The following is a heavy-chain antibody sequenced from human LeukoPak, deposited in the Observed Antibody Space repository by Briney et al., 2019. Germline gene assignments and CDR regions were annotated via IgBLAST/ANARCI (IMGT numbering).Heavy chain of an antibody. D-gene: IGHD3-22*01. J-gene: IGHJ4*02. CDR3: AKDGLGVYYHISGYKDY. V-gene: IGHV3-23*01. Sequence: PGGSLRLSCAASGFTFSSFAMSWVRQAPGKGLEWVSTISASGGNRWYADSVKGRFTISRDNSKNTLYLQMNNLRAADTAVYYCAKDGLGVYYHISGYKDYWGQGTMVTVSS. CDR2: ISASGGNR. CDR1: GFTFSSFA.